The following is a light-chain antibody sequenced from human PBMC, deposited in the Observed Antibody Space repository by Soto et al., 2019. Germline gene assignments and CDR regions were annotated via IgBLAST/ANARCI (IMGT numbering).Light chain of an antibody. J-gene: IGKJ1*01. CDR2: RVS. CDR1: NILGYSDGNTH. V-gene: IGKV2-30*01. Sequence: VVLTQSPLSLPVNFGQPASISCRSSNILGYSDGNTHLSWFHQRPGQSPRRLIYRVSSRDSGVPDRFSGSRSGPDFTLEISRVEAEDVRIYFCTQGTHWPRTFGQWTQVEVK. CDR3: TQGTHWPRT.